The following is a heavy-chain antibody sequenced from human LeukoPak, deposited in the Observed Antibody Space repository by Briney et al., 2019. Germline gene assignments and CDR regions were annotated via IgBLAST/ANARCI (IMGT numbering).Heavy chain of an antibody. D-gene: IGHD6-13*01. V-gene: IGHV4-39*07. CDR3: ASTGAAEEYNWFDP. Sequence: SETLSLTCTVSGGSISSSSYYWGWIRQPPGEGLEWIGSIYYSGSTYYNPSLKSRVTISVDTSKNQFSLKLSSVTAADTAVYYCASTGAAEEYNWFDPWGQGTLVTVSS. CDR2: IYYSGST. CDR1: GGSISSSSYY. J-gene: IGHJ5*02.